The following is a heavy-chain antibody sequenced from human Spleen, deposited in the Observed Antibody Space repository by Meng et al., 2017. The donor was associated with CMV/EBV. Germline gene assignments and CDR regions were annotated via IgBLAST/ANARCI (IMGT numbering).Heavy chain of an antibody. CDR3: AKVGALTSVSIDY. D-gene: IGHD4-17*01. Sequence: GESLKISCAASGFTFSTYAMSWVRQAPGKGLEWVSLIYSGGGTTYYADSVKGRFTISRDNSKNTLYLQMNSLRADDTAVYYCAKVGALTSVSIDYWGQGTLVTVSS. CDR1: GFTFSTYA. CDR2: IYSGGGTT. J-gene: IGHJ4*02. V-gene: IGHV3-23*03.